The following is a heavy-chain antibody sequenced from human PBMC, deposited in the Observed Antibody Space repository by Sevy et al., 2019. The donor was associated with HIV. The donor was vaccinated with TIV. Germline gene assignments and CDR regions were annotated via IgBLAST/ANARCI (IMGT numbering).Heavy chain of an antibody. Sequence: ASVKVSCKASGGTFSSYAISWVRQAPGQGLEWMGGIIPIFGTANYAQKFQGRVTITADKSTGTAYMELSSLRSEDTAGYYCARTDDYGDLLNAFDIWGQGTMVTVSS. CDR1: GGTFSSYA. CDR2: IIPIFGTA. J-gene: IGHJ3*02. D-gene: IGHD4-17*01. V-gene: IGHV1-69*06. CDR3: ARTDDYGDLLNAFDI.